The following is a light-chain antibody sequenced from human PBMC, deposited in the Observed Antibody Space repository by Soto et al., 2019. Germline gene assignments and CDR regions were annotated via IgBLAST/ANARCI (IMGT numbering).Light chain of an antibody. CDR3: QQCNDWPHT. V-gene: IGKV3-15*01. CDR2: GAS. Sequence: EIVMTQSPATLSVSPGERATLSCRASQSVSTNLAWYQQKHGQAPRLLIYGASTRATGIPARFSGRGSGTEFTLTISSLQSEDCAVYYCQQCNDWPHTFGQGTKLEIK. CDR1: QSVSTN. J-gene: IGKJ2*01.